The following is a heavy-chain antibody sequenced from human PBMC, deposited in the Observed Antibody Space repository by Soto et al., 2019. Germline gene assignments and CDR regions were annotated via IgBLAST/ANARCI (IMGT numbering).Heavy chain of an antibody. D-gene: IGHD6-25*01. CDR2: INKDGSQK. V-gene: IGHV3-7*01. CDR1: GFTFSNYW. CDR3: VKEIAAAQ. J-gene: IGHJ4*02. Sequence: EVQLVESGGALVQPGGSLRLTCATSGFTFSNYWMTWVRQAPGKGLEWVANINKDGSQKSFVDSVKGRFTISRDNAKSSLYLQMNSLRAEDTAIYYCVKEIAAAQWGQGTLATVSS.